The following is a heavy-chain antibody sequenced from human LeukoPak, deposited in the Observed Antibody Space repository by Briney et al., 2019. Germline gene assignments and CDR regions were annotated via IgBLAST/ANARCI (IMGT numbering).Heavy chain of an antibody. D-gene: IGHD6-13*01. CDR1: GGSIGSNIYY. V-gene: IGHV4-39*01. CDR3: ARHGIGRSSSWYDPYYYYMDV. CDR2: IYYSGST. J-gene: IGHJ6*03. Sequence: SETLSLTCAVSGGSIGSNIYYWGWIRQPPGKGLEWIGSIYYSGSTYYNPSLKSRVTISVDTSKNQFSLKLSSVTAADTAVYYCARHGIGRSSSWYDPYYYYMDVWGKGTTVTISS.